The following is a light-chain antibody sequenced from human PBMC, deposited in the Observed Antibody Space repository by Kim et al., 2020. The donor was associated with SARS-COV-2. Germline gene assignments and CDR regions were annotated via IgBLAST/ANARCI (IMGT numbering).Light chain of an antibody. V-gene: IGKV1-5*01. CDR3: QQYNRHPYT. J-gene: IGKJ2*01. Sequence: SASVGDRVTITCRASQNINRWLAWYQQKPGKAPKLLIYDASSLQSGVPSRVSGSGSGTEFTLSISRLQPDDFATYHCQQYNRHPYTFGQGTKLEI. CDR1: QNINRW. CDR2: DAS.